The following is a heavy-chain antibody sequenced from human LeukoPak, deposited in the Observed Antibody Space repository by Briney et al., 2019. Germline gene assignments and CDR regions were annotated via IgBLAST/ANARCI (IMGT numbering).Heavy chain of an antibody. V-gene: IGHV4-4*07. CDR3: AREGTGTRQLKRFDY. J-gene: IGHJ4*02. CDR1: GGSISSYY. Sequence: SETLSLTCTVSGGSISSYYWSWIRQPAGKGLEWIGRIYTSGSTNYNPSLKSRVTMSVDTSKNQFSLKLSSVTAADTAVYYCAREGTGTRQLKRFDYWGQGTLVTVSS. D-gene: IGHD1-1*01. CDR2: IYTSGST.